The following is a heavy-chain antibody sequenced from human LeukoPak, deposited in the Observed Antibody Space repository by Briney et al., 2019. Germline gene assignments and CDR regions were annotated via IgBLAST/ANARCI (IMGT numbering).Heavy chain of an antibody. CDR3: AKDLVSTVVPGYYGMDV. V-gene: IGHV3-23*01. CDR2: ISGSGGST. CDR1: GFTFDDYG. Sequence: PGGSLRLSCAASGFTFDDYGMSWVRQAPGKGLEWVSAISGSGGSTYYADSVKGRFTISRDNSKNTLYLQMNSLRAEDTAVYYCAKDLVSTVVPGYYGMDVWGQGTTVTVSS. J-gene: IGHJ6*02. D-gene: IGHD3-10*01.